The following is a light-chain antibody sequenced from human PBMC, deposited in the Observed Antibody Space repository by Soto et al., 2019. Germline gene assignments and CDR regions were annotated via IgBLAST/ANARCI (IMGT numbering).Light chain of an antibody. CDR3: QQYKTWLT. V-gene: IGKV3-15*01. CDR1: QSVDYN. J-gene: IGKJ4*01. CDR2: GVA. Sequence: EVVLTQSPATLSVSPGERVTLSCRASQSVDYNLAWYQQKPGQAPRLLIYGVATRATGIPARFSGSASGTEFTITISSLQSEDFAIYYCQQYKTWLTFGGGTKVDIK.